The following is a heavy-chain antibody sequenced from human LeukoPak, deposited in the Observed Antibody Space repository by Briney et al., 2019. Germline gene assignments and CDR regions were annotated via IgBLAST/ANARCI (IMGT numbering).Heavy chain of an antibody. V-gene: IGHV3-64D*09. J-gene: IGHJ4*02. CDR3: VVHPEFSGYGVHDY. CDR1: GFPFSRYA. Sequence: GGSLRLSCSGSGFPFSRYAVHWVRQAPGKGLEYVSAMSGNGGSTFYAELVRGRFTISRDNRKNTVFLQMSSLRPEDTAVYYCVVHPEFSGYGVHDYWGQGTLVTVSS. D-gene: IGHD5-12*01. CDR2: MSGNGGST.